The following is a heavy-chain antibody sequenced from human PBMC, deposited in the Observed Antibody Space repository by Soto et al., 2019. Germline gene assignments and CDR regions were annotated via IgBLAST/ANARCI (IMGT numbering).Heavy chain of an antibody. Sequence: GALRLSFEASGFTFSSYSMNWVRQAPGKGLDWVSSISSSSSYIYYADSVKGLFTISRDNAKNSLYLQMNSLRAEDTAVYYCASHPYYDILTGYPLGAFDIWRQGTMVTVTS. V-gene: IGHV3-21*01. CDR2: ISSSSSYI. J-gene: IGHJ3*02. D-gene: IGHD3-9*01. CDR3: ASHPYYDILTGYPLGAFDI. CDR1: GFTFSSYS.